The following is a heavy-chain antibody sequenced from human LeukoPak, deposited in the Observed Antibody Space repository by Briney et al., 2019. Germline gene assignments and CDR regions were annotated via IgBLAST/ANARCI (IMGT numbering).Heavy chain of an antibody. CDR2: ISYDGSNK. Sequence: PGRSLRLSCAASGFTFSSYAMHWVRQAPGKGLEWVAVISYDGSNKYYADSVKGRFTISRDNSKNTLYLQMNSLRAEDTAVYYCARDGRYFYYYYGMDVWGQGTTVTVSS. CDR1: GFTFSSYA. V-gene: IGHV3-30-3*01. CDR3: ARDGRYFYYYYGMDV. D-gene: IGHD1-1*01. J-gene: IGHJ6*02.